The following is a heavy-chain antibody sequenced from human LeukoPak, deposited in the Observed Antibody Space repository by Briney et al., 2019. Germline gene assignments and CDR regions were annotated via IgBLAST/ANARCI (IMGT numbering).Heavy chain of an antibody. D-gene: IGHD5-12*01. Sequence: ASVKVSFKASGYTFTSYGISWVRQAPGQGGEWMGWISAYNGNTNYAQKLQGRVTITTDTSTSTAYMELRSQRSDDTAVYYCARGGYSGYDPMGRFDYWGQGTLVTVSS. CDR3: ARGGYSGYDPMGRFDY. J-gene: IGHJ4*02. CDR2: ISAYNGNT. CDR1: GYTFTSYG. V-gene: IGHV1-18*01.